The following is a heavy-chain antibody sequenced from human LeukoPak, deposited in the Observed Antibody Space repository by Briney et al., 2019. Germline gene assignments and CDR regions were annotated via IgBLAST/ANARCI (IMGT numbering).Heavy chain of an antibody. CDR1: GFTFSTYS. V-gene: IGHV3-48*04. Sequence: PGGSLRLSCAASGFTFSTYSMNWVRQAPGKGLEWVSYISSSGSTIYYADSVKGRFTISRDNAKNSLYLQMNSLRAEDTAVYYCAREGVGVIYDSSGEDAFDIWGQGTMVTVSS. CDR3: AREGVGVIYDSSGEDAFDI. J-gene: IGHJ3*02. D-gene: IGHD3-22*01. CDR2: ISSSGSTI.